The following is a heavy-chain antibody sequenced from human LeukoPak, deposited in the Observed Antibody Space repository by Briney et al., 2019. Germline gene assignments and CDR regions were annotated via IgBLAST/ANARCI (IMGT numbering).Heavy chain of an antibody. V-gene: IGHV1-2*04. CDR1: GYTFTGYY. CDR2: INPNSGGT. J-gene: IGHJ4*02. Sequence: GASVKVSCKASGYTFTGYYMHWVRQAPGQGLEWMGWINPNSGGTNYAQKFQGWVTMTRNTSISTAYMELSSLRSEDTAVYYCARHDPSSNFDYWGQGTLVTVSS. D-gene: IGHD6-19*01. CDR3: ARHDPSSNFDY.